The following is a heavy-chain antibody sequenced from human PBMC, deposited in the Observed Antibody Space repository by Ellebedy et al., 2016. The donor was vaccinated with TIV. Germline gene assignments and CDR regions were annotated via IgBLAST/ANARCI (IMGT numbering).Heavy chain of an antibody. CDR2: ISGSGVKT. CDR1: GFTFSNYW. CDR3: AGFRGEAVAGNWFDP. Sequence: PGGSLRLSCAASGFTFSNYWMTWVRQAPGKGPEWVSPISGSGVKTYYAAPVRGRFSISRDNSKNTLYLQMNSLRADDTAVYYCAGFRGEAVAGNWFDPWGQGTLVTVSS. D-gene: IGHD6-19*01. J-gene: IGHJ5*02. V-gene: IGHV3-23*01.